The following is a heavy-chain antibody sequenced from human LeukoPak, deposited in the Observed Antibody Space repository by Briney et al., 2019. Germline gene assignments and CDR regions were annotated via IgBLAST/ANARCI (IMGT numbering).Heavy chain of an antibody. CDR3: ARSGTAFSFYYYYYMDV. J-gene: IGHJ6*03. CDR1: GFTFSSYA. D-gene: IGHD3-10*01. CDR2: IFYTGNT. V-gene: IGHV4-59*01. Sequence: PGGSLRLSCAASGFTFSSYAMSWIRQPPGKGLEWIGYIFYTGNTNYNPSLKSRVTISLDTSKNQFSLKLTSVTAADTAVYYCARSGTAFSFYYYYYMDVWGKGTTVTVSS.